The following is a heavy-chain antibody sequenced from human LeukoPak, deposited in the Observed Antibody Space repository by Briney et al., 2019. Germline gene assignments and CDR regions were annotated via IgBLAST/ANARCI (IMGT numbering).Heavy chain of an antibody. CDR2: IYSGDST. Sequence: PGGSLRLSCAASGFTVSSNYMSWVRQAPGKGLEWVSVIYSGDSTYYADSVKGRFTISRDNSKNTLYLQMNSLRAEDTAVYYCARDFRASFDPWGQGTLVTVSS. J-gene: IGHJ5*02. CDR1: GFTVSSNY. D-gene: IGHD3-3*01. CDR3: ARDFRASFDP. V-gene: IGHV3-66*02.